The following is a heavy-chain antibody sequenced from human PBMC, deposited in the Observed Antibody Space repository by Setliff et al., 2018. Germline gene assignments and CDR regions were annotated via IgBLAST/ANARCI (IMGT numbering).Heavy chain of an antibody. CDR3: ARDQWVRSPPLYFSYSMDV. D-gene: IGHD5-12*01. CDR2: ISTSGST. CDR1: GGSIINSYY. J-gene: IGHJ6*02. Sequence: SETLSLTCTVSGGSIINSYYWSWLRRPAGKGLEWIGRISTSGSTNYNPSLKSRVTVSLDTSKNQFSLKLTSVTAADTAVYYCARDQWVRSPPLYFSYSMDVWGQGTTVTSP. V-gene: IGHV4-4*07.